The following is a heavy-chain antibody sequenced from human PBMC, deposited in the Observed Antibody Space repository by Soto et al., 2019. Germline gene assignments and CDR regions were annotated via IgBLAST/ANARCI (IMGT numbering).Heavy chain of an antibody. CDR1: GFTFSSYA. V-gene: IGHV3-23*01. J-gene: IGHJ6*02. CDR2: ISGSGGST. Sequence: PWGSLRLSCAASGFTFSSYAMSWVRQAPGKGLEWVSAISGSGGSTYYADSVKGRFTISRDNSKNTLYLQMNSLRAEDTAVYYCAKVEGSRLGELWSFYYYYGMDVWGQGTTVTVSS. CDR3: AKVEGSRLGELWSFYYYYGMDV. D-gene: IGHD3-16*01.